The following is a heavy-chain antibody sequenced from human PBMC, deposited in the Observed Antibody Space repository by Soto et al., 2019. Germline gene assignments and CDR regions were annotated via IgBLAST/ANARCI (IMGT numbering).Heavy chain of an antibody. V-gene: IGHV4-31*03. Sequence: PSETLSLTCTVSGGSISSGGYYWSWIRQHPGKGLEWIGYIYYSGSTYYNPSLKSRVTISVDTSKNQFSLKLSSVTAADTAVYYCARLPGEQQLVPWFDPWGQGTLVTVSS. CDR3: ARLPGEQQLVPWFDP. J-gene: IGHJ5*02. CDR1: GGSISSGGYY. D-gene: IGHD6-13*01. CDR2: IYYSGST.